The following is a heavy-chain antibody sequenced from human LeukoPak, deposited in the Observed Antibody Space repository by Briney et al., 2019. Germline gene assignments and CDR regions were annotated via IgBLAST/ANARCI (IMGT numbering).Heavy chain of an antibody. CDR1: GFTFTTDP. J-gene: IGHJ4*02. V-gene: IGHV3-30*04. CDR3: ARGTPAVAGIDY. CDR2: LSYDGTDC. Sequence: PGGSLRLSCAASGFTFTTDPMHWVRQTPGKGLEWLGDLSYDGTDCFYADSVRGRFTIYRDNSKKTLYLQMNSLAREDTAVYYCARGTPAVAGIDYWGLGTLVTVSS. D-gene: IGHD6-19*01.